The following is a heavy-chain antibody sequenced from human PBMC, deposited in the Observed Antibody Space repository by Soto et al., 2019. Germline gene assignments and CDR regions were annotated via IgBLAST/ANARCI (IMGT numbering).Heavy chain of an antibody. J-gene: IGHJ6*03. D-gene: IGHD5-12*01. Sequence: GESLKISCAASGFPFSSYSMNWVRQAPGKGLEWVSSISSSSSYIYYADSVKGRFTISRDNAKNYLYLQMKSLRTEDTAVYYCARATDGYSGYDPRFKLYYYMDVWGKGTTVTVSS. CDR3: ARATDGYSGYDPRFKLYYYMDV. CDR1: GFPFSSYS. V-gene: IGHV3-21*01. CDR2: ISSSSSYI.